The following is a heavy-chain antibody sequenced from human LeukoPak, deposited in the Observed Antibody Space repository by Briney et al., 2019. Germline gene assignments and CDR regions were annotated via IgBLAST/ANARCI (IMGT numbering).Heavy chain of an antibody. J-gene: IGHJ4*02. D-gene: IGHD3-3*01. CDR1: GFTFSSYA. Sequence: PGGSLRLSCAASGFTFSSYAMSWVRQAPGKGLEWVSAISGSGGSTYYADSVKGRFTISRDNSKNTLYLQMNSLRAEDTAVYYCAKADYDFWSGYYTRYFDYWGQGTLVTVSS. V-gene: IGHV3-23*01. CDR3: AKADYDFWSGYYTRYFDY. CDR2: ISGSGGST.